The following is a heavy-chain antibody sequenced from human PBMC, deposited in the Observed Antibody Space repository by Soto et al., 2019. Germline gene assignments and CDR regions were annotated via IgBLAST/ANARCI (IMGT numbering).Heavy chain of an antibody. CDR3: AREGVLGYCSGGSCAPEGLDP. D-gene: IGHD2-15*01. J-gene: IGHJ5*02. V-gene: IGHV4-4*07. CDR2: IYTSGST. CDR1: GGSISSYY. Sequence: SETLSLTCTVSGGSISSYYWSWIRQPAGKGLEWIGRIYTSGSTNYNPSLKSRVTMSVDTSKNQFSLKLSSVTAADTAVYYCAREGVLGYCSGGSCAPEGLDPWGQGTLVTVSS.